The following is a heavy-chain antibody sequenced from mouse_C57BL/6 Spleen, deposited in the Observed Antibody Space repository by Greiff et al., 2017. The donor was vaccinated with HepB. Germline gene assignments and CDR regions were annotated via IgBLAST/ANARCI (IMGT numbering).Heavy chain of an antibody. J-gene: IGHJ4*01. CDR3: ASGGYDYDEDYYAMDY. V-gene: IGHV1-59*01. Sequence: QVQLQQPGAELVRPGTSVKLSCKASGYTFTSYWMHWVKQRPGQGLEWIGVIDPSDSYTNYNQKFKGKATLTVDTSSSTAYMQLSSLTSEDSAVYYCASGGYDYDEDYYAMDYWGQGTSVTVSS. CDR1: GYTFTSYW. CDR2: IDPSDSYT. D-gene: IGHD2-4*01.